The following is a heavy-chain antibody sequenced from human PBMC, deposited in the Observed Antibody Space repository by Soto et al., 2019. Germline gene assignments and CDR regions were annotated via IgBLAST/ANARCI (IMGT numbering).Heavy chain of an antibody. CDR3: AGDDYDFWGNYGMDV. D-gene: IGHD3-3*01. Sequence: AASVKVSCKASGYTFTSYGISWVRQAPGQGLEWMGWISAYNGNTNYAQKLQGRVTMTTDTSTSTAYMELRSLRSDDTAVYYCAGDDYDFWGNYGMDVWGQGTTVTVSS. CDR2: ISAYNGNT. V-gene: IGHV1-18*01. CDR1: GYTFTSYG. J-gene: IGHJ6*02.